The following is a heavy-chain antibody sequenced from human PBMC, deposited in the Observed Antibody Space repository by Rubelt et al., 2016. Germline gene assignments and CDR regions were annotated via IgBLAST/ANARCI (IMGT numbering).Heavy chain of an antibody. V-gene: IGHV4-34*01. CDR2: VSSTGTT. CDR3: AGHRGNYYGPLDS. D-gene: IGHD3-22*01. Sequence: QVQLQQWGAGLLKPSETLSLTCAVYGGSFSGYYWSWIRQPPGKGLEWIATVSSTGTTYYNPSLKSRVTISLDTSKNQVYLKRGSVTAADTALCYCAGHRGNYYGPLDSWGQGALVTVSS. J-gene: IGHJ4*02. CDR1: GGSFSGYY.